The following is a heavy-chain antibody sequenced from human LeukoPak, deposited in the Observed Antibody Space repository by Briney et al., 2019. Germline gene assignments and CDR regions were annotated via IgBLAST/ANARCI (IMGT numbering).Heavy chain of an antibody. V-gene: IGHV1-2*02. J-gene: IGHJ4*02. D-gene: IGHD4-17*01. CDR2: FNPNSGGT. CDR1: GYTFTGYY. Sequence: ASVKVSCKASGYTFTGYYMHWVRQAPGQGLEWMGWFNPNSGGTNFAQKFQGRVTMTRDTSISTAYMELSRLRSDDTAVYYCASAHDYGDYGSYYFDYWGQGTLVTVSS. CDR3: ASAHDYGDYGSYYFDY.